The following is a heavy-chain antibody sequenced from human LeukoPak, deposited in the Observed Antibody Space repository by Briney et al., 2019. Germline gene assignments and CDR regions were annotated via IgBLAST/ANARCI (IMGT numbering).Heavy chain of an antibody. CDR1: GFTFSSYG. D-gene: IGHD3-22*01. J-gene: IGHJ4*02. Sequence: GGSLRLSCAASGFTFSSYGMHWVRQAPGKGLEWVAVISYDGSNKYYADSVKGRFTISRDNSKNTLYLQMNSLRAEDTAVYYCAKIRNDYYYDSSGYSPFDYWGQGTLVTVSS. CDR3: AKIRNDYYYDSSGYSPFDY. CDR2: ISYDGSNK. V-gene: IGHV3-30*18.